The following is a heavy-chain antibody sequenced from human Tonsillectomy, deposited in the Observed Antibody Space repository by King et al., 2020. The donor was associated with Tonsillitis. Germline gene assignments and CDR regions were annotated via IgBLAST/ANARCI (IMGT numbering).Heavy chain of an antibody. Sequence: VQLVESGGGLVQPGGSLRLSCAAPGFTFSSYWMSWVRQAPGKGLEWVANIKQDGSEKYYVDSVKGRLTISRDNAKNSLYLQMNSLRAEDTAVYYCARDPSRYSYGTDAFDIWGQGTMVTVSS. D-gene: IGHD5-18*01. V-gene: IGHV3-7*01. J-gene: IGHJ3*02. CDR1: GFTFSSYW. CDR3: ARDPSRYSYGTDAFDI. CDR2: IKQDGSEK.